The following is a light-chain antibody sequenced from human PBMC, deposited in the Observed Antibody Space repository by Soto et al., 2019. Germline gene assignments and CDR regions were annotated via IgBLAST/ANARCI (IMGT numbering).Light chain of an antibody. V-gene: IGLV1-40*01. CDR3: QSYDSTLSARYV. Sequence: QSALTQPPSVSGAPGQRVTISCTGSYPNIGAGYEVHWYQQIPGTAPKLLISGHNNRPSGVPDRFFGSKSGTSASLTIIGLQAEDEADYYCQSYDSTLSARYVFGTGTKVTVL. J-gene: IGLJ1*01. CDR2: GHN. CDR1: YPNIGAGYE.